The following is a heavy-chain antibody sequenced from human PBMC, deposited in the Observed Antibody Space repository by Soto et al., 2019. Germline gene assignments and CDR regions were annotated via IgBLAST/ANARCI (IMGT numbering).Heavy chain of an antibody. Sequence: QVQLVESGGGVVQPGRSLRLSCAASGFTFSSYAMHWVRQAPGKGLEWVAVISYDGSNKYYADSVKGRFTISRDNSKNTLSLQMNGLRAEDTAVYYCARIANPSSWYLGYYYGMDVGGQGTTVTVSS. J-gene: IGHJ6*02. D-gene: IGHD6-13*01. CDR2: ISYDGSNK. CDR3: ARIANPSSWYLGYYYGMDV. V-gene: IGHV3-30-3*01. CDR1: GFTFSSYA.